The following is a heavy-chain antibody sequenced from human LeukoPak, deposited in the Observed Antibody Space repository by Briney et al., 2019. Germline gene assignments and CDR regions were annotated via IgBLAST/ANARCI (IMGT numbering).Heavy chain of an antibody. D-gene: IGHD3-3*01. J-gene: IGHJ4*02. CDR3: ARVFLERLTSGYFDN. Sequence: GGSLRLSCAASGFTFDDFAMHWVRQGPGKGLEWVAGISWNRGVIAYADSVKGRFTISRDNPKNTLYLQMNSLRDDDTAVYYCARVFLERLTSGYFDNWGQGTLVTVSP. CDR1: GFTFDDFA. CDR2: ISWNRGVI. V-gene: IGHV3-9*01.